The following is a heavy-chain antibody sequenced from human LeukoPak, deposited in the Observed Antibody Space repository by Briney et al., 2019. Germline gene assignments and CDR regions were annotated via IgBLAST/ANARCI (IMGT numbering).Heavy chain of an antibody. J-gene: IGHJ6*03. CDR1: GFTFSSYW. Sequence: PGGSLRLSCAVSGFTFSSYWMSWVRQALGKGLEWVANIRQDGSEKYYVDSVNGRFTISRDNAKNSLYMQLNSLTAEDTAVYYCARVAVIYQYYMDVWGKGTTVTVSS. CDR3: ARVAVIYQYYMDV. V-gene: IGHV3-7*01. CDR2: IRQDGSEK. D-gene: IGHD2-2*01.